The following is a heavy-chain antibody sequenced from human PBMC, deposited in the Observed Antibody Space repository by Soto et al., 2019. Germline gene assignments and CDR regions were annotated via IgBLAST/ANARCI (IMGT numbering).Heavy chain of an antibody. V-gene: IGHV1-18*01. CDR1: GYTFTSYG. Sequence: GASVKVSCKASGYTFTSYGISWVRQAPGQGLEWMGWISAYNGNTNYAQKLQGRVTMTTDTSTSTAYMELSSLRSEDTAVYYCAAAGALAYCGGDCYAERWYYYGMDVWGQGTRVTVSS. J-gene: IGHJ6*02. CDR2: ISAYNGNT. D-gene: IGHD2-21*02. CDR3: AAAGALAYCGGDCYAERWYYYGMDV.